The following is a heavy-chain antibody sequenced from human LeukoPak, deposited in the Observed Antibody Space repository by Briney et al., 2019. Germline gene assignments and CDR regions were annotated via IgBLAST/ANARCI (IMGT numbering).Heavy chain of an antibody. J-gene: IGHJ4*02. Sequence: GGSLRLSCAASGFTFSSYGMHWVRQAPGKGLERVAVISYDGSNKYYADSVKGRFTISRDNSKNTLYLQMNSLRAEDTAVYYCAKDPLAWYYYGSGGYSPTYYFDYWGQGTLVTVSA. CDR1: GFTFSSYG. D-gene: IGHD3-10*01. CDR2: ISYDGSNK. V-gene: IGHV3-30*18. CDR3: AKDPLAWYYYGSGGYSPTYYFDY.